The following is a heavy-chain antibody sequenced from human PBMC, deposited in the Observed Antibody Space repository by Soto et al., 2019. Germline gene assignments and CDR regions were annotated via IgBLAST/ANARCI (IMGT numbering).Heavy chain of an antibody. J-gene: IGHJ4*02. D-gene: IGHD6-19*01. CDR2: ISSRSTNI. CDR1: GFTFSGYS. Sequence: KLGGSLRLSCVGSGFTFSGYSMAWVRQAPGRGLEWVASISSRSTNIDYADSVKGRFTISRDNAKNLVSLQMSSLRGEDTALYYCAKFTEPGYSSIWYYFEYWGQGTPVTVSS. V-gene: IGHV3-21*06. CDR3: AKFTEPGYSSIWYYFEY.